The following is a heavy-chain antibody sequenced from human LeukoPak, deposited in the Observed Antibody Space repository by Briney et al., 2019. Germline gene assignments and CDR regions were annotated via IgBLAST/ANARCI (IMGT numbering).Heavy chain of an antibody. V-gene: IGHV4-34*01. CDR2: INHSGST. Sequence: SETLSLTCAVYGGSFSGYYWSWIRQPPGKGLEWIGEINHSGSTNYNPSLKSRVTISVDKSKNQFSLKLTSVTAADTAVYYCARIGNYYFDYWGQGTLVTVSS. CDR3: ARIGNYYFDY. J-gene: IGHJ4*02. CDR1: GGSFSGYY. D-gene: IGHD1-1*01.